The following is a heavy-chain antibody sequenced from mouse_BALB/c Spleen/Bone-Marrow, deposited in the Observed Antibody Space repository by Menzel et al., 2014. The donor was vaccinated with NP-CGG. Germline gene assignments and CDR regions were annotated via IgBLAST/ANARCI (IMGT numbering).Heavy chain of an antibody. CDR3: ARSDGVNFAMDF. V-gene: IGHV1S135*01. J-gene: IGHJ4*01. Sequence: EVKLMESGPELEKPGASVKISCKTSGYSFTGYDMNWVTQRNGKSLEWIGNINPYYGSTGYNQRFKGKATLTVDKSSSTAFMQLKGLTSEDSAVYYCARSDGVNFAMDFWGQGTSVTVSA. D-gene: IGHD1-1*02. CDR1: GYSFTGYD. CDR2: INPYYGST.